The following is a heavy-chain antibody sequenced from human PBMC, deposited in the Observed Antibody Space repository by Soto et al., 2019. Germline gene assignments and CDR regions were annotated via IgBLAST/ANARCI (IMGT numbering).Heavy chain of an antibody. Sequence: HPGGSLRLSCAASGFTFSSYAMHWVRQAPGKGLEWVAVISYDGSNKYYADSVKGRFTISRDNSKNTLYLQMNSLRAEDTAVYYCARDRLLRFSDYWGQGTLVTVSS. CDR2: ISYDGSNK. D-gene: IGHD3-3*01. CDR1: GFTFSSYA. V-gene: IGHV3-30-3*01. CDR3: ARDRLLRFSDY. J-gene: IGHJ4*02.